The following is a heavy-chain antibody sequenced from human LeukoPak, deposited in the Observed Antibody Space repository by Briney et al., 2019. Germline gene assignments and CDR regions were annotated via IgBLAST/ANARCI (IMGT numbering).Heavy chain of an antibody. V-gene: IGHV3-53*01. J-gene: IGHJ6*03. CDR3: ASLQVPAANYYYMDV. CDR1: GFTVSSNY. D-gene: IGHD2-2*01. Sequence: GSLRLSCAASGFTVSSNYMGWVRQAPGKGLEWVSVIYTGGSTYYADSVKGRFTISRDNSKNTLYLQMNSLRAEDTAVYYCASLQVPAANYYYMDVWGKGTTVTVSS. CDR2: IYTGGST.